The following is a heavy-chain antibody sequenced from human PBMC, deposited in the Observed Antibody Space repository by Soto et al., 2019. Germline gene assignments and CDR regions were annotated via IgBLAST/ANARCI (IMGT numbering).Heavy chain of an antibody. CDR2: IYHSGNT. Sequence: QVHLQESGPDLVRPSETLYLTCSFSGGSISSYNWWSWVRQTPGMGLEWIGEIYHSGNTNYNPSLKSRVSMSVDKSKNQFSLKVTAVTAADTALYYCARLSASSKLRGVVINWGQGTLVTVSS. D-gene: IGHD3-10*01. CDR1: GGSISSYNW. J-gene: IGHJ4*02. V-gene: IGHV4-4*02. CDR3: ARLSASSKLRGVVIN.